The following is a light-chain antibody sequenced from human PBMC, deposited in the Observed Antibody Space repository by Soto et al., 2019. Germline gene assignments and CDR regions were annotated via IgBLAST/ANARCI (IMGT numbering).Light chain of an antibody. J-gene: IGKJ3*01. CDR1: PTISNY. Sequence: DIQMTQSPSSLSASVGDRVTIICRASPTISNYLNWYQQKPGKAPTVLIYGATCLQTGVPARFSGSGVGTDFTLTISRLQPEDFATYYCQQSCSSPFTFGPGTKVDIK. V-gene: IGKV1-39*01. CDR2: GAT. CDR3: QQSCSSPFT.